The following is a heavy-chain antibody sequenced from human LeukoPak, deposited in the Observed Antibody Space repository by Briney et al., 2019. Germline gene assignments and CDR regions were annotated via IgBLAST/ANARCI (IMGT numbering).Heavy chain of an antibody. CDR3: ASGLYGGVFDN. D-gene: IGHD4/OR15-4a*01. CDR1: GFTFSNYA. Sequence: GGSLRLSCVMSGFTFSNYAMNWVRQAPGKGLEWVSDISTSSDSTYHIESVRGRFTISRDNSKNTLYLQMNSLRVDDTAVYYCASGLYGGVFDNWGQGTLVTVSS. V-gene: IGHV3-23*01. CDR2: ISTSSDST. J-gene: IGHJ4*02.